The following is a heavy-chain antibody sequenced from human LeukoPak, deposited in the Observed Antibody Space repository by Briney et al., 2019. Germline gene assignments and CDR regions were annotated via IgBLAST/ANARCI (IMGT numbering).Heavy chain of an antibody. Sequence: GASVKVSCKAPGDTFNGYAFSWVRQAPGLGLEWMGGIIPIFGTANYAQKFQGRVTITADESTSTAYMELSSLRSEDTAVYYCADGNRGSFDYWGQGTLVTVSS. J-gene: IGHJ4*02. CDR2: IIPIFGTA. CDR1: GDTFNGYA. CDR3: ADGNRGSFDY. D-gene: IGHD1-14*01. V-gene: IGHV1-69*13.